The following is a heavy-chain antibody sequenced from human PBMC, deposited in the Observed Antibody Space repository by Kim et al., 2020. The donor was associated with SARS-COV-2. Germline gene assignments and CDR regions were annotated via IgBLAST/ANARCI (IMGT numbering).Heavy chain of an antibody. CDR2: ISYDGSNK. V-gene: IGHV3-30*03. Sequence: GGSLRLSCAASGFTFSSYGMHWVRQAPGKGLEWVAVISYDGSNKYYADSVKGRFTISRDNSKNTLYLQINSLRAEDTAVYYCAIDLGHRVGATPGAFDIWGQGTMVTVSS. D-gene: IGHD1-26*01. CDR1: GFTFSSYG. CDR3: AIDLGHRVGATPGAFDI. J-gene: IGHJ3*02.